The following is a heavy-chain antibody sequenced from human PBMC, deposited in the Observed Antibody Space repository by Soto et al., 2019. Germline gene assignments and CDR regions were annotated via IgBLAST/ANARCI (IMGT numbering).Heavy chain of an antibody. V-gene: IGHV1-18*01. CDR3: ARDAAVGLFDY. CDR1: GYTFTSYG. Sequence: QVQLVKSGAEVKKPGASVKVSCKASGYTFTSYGLSWVRQAPGQGLEWMGWISAYNGNTNYAQTLEGRVPMITDTSTSTACMELRSLRSDDTAVYYCARDAAVGLFDYWGQGTLVTVSS. CDR2: ISAYNGNT. D-gene: IGHD1-26*01. J-gene: IGHJ4*02.